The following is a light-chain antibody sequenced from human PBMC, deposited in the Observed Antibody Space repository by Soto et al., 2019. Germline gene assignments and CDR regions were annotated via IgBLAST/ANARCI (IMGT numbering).Light chain of an antibody. CDR1: SSDVGSYNL. V-gene: IGLV2-23*01. J-gene: IGLJ1*01. CDR2: EGS. CDR3: CSYAGSSTYV. Sequence: ALTQPASVSGSPGQSITISCTGTSSDVGSYNLVSWYQQHPGKAPKLMIYEGSKRPSGVSNRFSGSKSGNTASLTISGLQAEDEADYYCCSYAGSSTYVFGTGTRSPS.